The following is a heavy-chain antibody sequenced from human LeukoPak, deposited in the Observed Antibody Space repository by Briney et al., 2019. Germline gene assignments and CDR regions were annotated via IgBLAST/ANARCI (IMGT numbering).Heavy chain of an antibody. CDR1: GFTFSSYA. CDR2: ISYDGSNK. J-gene: IGHJ4*02. CDR3: ARAPSGTSPTDY. D-gene: IGHD4-23*01. Sequence: GRSLRLSCAASGFTFSSYAMHWVRQAPGKGLEWVAVISYDGSNKYYADSVKGRFTISRDNSKNTLYLQMNSLRAEDTAVYYCARAPSGTSPTDYWGQGTLVAVSS. V-gene: IGHV3-30*04.